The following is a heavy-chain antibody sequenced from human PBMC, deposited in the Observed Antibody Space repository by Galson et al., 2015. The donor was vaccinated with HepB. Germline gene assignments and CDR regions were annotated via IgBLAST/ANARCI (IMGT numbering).Heavy chain of an antibody. D-gene: IGHD6-19*01. CDR3: ARDAVAGTRYYYYGMDV. CDR2: ISYDGSNK. CDR1: GFTFSSYA. J-gene: IGHJ6*02. V-gene: IGHV3-30*04. Sequence: SLRLSCAASGFTFSSYAMHWVRQAPGKGLEWVAVISYDGSNKYYADSVKGRLTISRDNSKNTLYLQMNSLRAEDTAVYYCARDAVAGTRYYYYGMDVWGQGATVTVSS.